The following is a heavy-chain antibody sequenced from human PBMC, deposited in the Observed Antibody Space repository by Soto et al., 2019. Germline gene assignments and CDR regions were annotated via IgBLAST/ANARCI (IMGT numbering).Heavy chain of an antibody. CDR1: GASYNAGRYS. CDR3: ARGPFYGDYGYGVDV. V-gene: IGHV4-30-2*01. D-gene: IGHD2-8*01. Sequence: QLQLQESGSGLVKPSQTLSLTCAVSGASYNAGRYSWSWIRQPPGKGLEWIGYIYQSGGTDYNPSLKSRVSISVDRSKNNFSLRLSNVTAADTAVYYCARGPFYGDYGYGVDVWGPGTTVTVAS. CDR2: IYQSGGT. J-gene: IGHJ6*02.